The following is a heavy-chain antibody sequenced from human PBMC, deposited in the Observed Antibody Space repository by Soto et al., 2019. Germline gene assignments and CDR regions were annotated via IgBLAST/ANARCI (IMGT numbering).Heavy chain of an antibody. J-gene: IGHJ6*02. V-gene: IGHV3-9*01. Sequence: EVQLVESGGGLVQPGGSLRLSCAASGFMFDNYAMHWVRQAPGKGLEWVSGISWNSGTIGYADSVKGRFTISRDNAKNSLYLQMNSLRAEDTALYYCAKSTGGTANGMDVWGQGTTVTVSS. CDR1: GFMFDNYA. CDR3: AKSTGGTANGMDV. CDR2: ISWNSGTI. D-gene: IGHD2-8*02.